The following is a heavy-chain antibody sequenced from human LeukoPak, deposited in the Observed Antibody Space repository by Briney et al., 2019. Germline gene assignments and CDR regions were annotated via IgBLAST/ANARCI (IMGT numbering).Heavy chain of an antibody. CDR1: GFMFKSFA. CDR3: ARDEDNWNYGGGYYRYNGMDV. CDR2: ISYDGSNK. D-gene: IGHD1-7*01. Sequence: GRSLRLSCAASGFMFKSFAMHWVRQVPGRGLEWVAVISYDGSNKYYADSVKGRLTMSRDNSKNTVYLQLNNLRAEDTALYYCARDEDNWNYGGGYYRYNGMDVWGQGTTVTVS. J-gene: IGHJ6*02. V-gene: IGHV3-30-3*01.